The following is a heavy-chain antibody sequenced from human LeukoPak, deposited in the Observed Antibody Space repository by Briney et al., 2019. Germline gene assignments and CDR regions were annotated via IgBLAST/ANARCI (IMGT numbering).Heavy chain of an antibody. CDR3: ARDRRDGYNVLDY. D-gene: IGHD5-24*01. CDR1: GFTFSRYW. J-gene: IGHJ4*02. V-gene: IGHV3-7*01. CDR2: MKQDGSEK. Sequence: GGSLRLSCAASGFTFSRYWMSWVRQAPGKGLEWVANMKQDGSEKYYVDSVKGRFTISRDNAKNSLYLEMNSLRAEDTAMYYCARDRRDGYNVLDYWGQGTLVTVSS.